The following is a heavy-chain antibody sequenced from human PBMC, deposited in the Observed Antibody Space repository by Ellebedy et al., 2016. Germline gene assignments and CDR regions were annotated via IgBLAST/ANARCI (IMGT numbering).Heavy chain of an antibody. CDR2: TNSDGTAT. CDR3: AREMATIKAYYYGLDV. D-gene: IGHD5-24*01. CDR1: GFIFGHYW. J-gene: IGHJ6*02. V-gene: IGHV3-74*01. Sequence: GESLKISXGGSGFIFGHYWMHWVRQVPGKGWVSVSRTNSDGTATLYADSVKGRFTVSRDNAENMLYLQMNSLGAEDTAVYYCAREMATIKAYYYGLDVWGHGTTATVSS.